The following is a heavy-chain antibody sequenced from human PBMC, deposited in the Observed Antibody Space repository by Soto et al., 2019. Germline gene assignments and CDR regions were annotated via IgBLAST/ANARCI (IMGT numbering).Heavy chain of an antibody. J-gene: IGHJ6*02. D-gene: IGHD4-4*01. V-gene: IGHV3-23*01. Sequence: HPGGSLRLSCAASGFTFSSYAMSWVRQAPGKGLEWVSAISGSGGSTYYADSVKGRFTISRDNSKNTLYLQMNSLRAEDTAVYYCAKLGYSNYLPFYYYYYGMDVWGQGTTVTVSS. CDR3: AKLGYSNYLPFYYYYYGMDV. CDR2: ISGSGGST. CDR1: GFTFSSYA.